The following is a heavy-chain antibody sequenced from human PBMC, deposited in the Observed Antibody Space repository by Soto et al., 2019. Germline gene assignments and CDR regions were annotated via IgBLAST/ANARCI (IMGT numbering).Heavy chain of an antibody. D-gene: IGHD2-21*02. Sequence: GGSLRLSCAASGFTFSSYGMHWVRQAPGKGLEWVAVIWYDGSNKYYAGSVKGRFTISRDNSKNTLYLQMNSLRAEDTAVYYCARHLVVPATYYYYGRDVWGQGTTVTVSS. J-gene: IGHJ6*02. CDR2: IWYDGSNK. V-gene: IGHV3-33*01. CDR1: GFTFSSYG. CDR3: ARHLVVPATYYYYGRDV.